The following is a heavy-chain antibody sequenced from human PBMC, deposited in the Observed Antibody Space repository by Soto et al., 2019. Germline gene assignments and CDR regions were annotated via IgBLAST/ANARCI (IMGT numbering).Heavy chain of an antibody. CDR2: IKGYGSST. CDR3: ARGVPGHYGFDV. D-gene: IGHD1-1*01. CDR1: GFTFSTYW. V-gene: IGHV3-74*03. Sequence: EVQLVESGGGLVQPWGSLRLSCAASGFTFSTYWMHWVRQAPGKGLVWVSRIKGYGSSTKYADSVKGQVTISRDNAKNKLYLQMNSLRAEDKAVFYCARGVPGHYGFDVWGPGTMVTVS. J-gene: IGHJ3*01.